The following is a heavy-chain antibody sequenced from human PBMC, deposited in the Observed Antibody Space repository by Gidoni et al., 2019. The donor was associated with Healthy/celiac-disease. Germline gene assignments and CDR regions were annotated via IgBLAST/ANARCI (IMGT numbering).Heavy chain of an antibody. CDR1: GGSFSGYY. V-gene: IGHV4-34*01. CDR3: ARGLSYSSSWYGVGY. Sequence: QVQLQQWGAGLLKPSETLSPTCAVSGGSFSGYYLSWIRQPPGKGLEWIGEINHSGSTNYNPALKSRVTISVDTSKNQFSLKLSSVTAADTAVYYCARGLSYSSSWYGVGYWGQGTLVTVSS. CDR2: INHSGST. J-gene: IGHJ4*02. D-gene: IGHD6-13*01.